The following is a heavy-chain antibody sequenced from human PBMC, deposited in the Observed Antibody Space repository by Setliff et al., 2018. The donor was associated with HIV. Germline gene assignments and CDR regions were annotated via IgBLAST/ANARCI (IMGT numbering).Heavy chain of an antibody. V-gene: IGHV3-21*01. CDR3: ARSGGIGNYNWDV. Sequence: GGSLRLSCVASGFTFSSYCMDWFRQAPGKGLEWVSSISFGSTYIYQSDSVRGRFTISRGDAKKSLYLQMNSLGAEDTAVYYCARSGGIGNYNWDVWGKGTTVTVSS. J-gene: IGHJ6*03. CDR1: GFTFSSYC. D-gene: IGHD3-16*01. CDR2: ISFGSTYI.